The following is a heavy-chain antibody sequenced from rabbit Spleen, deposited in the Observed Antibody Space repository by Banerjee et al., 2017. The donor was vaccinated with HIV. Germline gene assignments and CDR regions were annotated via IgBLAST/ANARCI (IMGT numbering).Heavy chain of an antibody. CDR3: ARHAGYAGYGYSTLDL. CDR2: IDPVFGNT. J-gene: IGHJ6*01. V-gene: IGHV1S7*01. D-gene: IGHD8-1*01. Sequence: QLKESGGGLVQPGGSPKLSCKVSGFDFSSYYMTWVRQAPGKGLEWTGYIDPVFGNTYYASWVNGRFTISSDNAQNTVDLQMNSLTAADTATYFCARHAGYAGYGYSTLDLWGPGTLVTVS. CDR1: GFDFSSYY.